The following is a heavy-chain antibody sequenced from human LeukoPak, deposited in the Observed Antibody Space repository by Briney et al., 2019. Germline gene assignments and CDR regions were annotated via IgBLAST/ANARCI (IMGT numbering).Heavy chain of an antibody. J-gene: IGHJ4*02. V-gene: IGHV3-30*02. Sequence: HPGGSLRLSCAASGFTFSSYGMHWVRQAPGKGLEWVAFIQYDGANKYYADSVKGRFTISRDNSKNTLYLQVNSLRAEDTAVYYCARRTEDTSMVTDEPFDYWGQGTLVTLSS. CDR3: ARRTEDTSMVTDEPFDY. CDR1: GFTFSSYG. D-gene: IGHD5-18*01. CDR2: IQYDGANK.